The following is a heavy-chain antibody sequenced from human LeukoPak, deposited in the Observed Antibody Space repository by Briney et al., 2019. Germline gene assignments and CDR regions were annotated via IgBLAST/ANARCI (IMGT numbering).Heavy chain of an antibody. CDR1: GGSISSYY. D-gene: IGHD3-10*01. CDR3: ARTYDGSGSLYYYYYYMDV. Sequence: SETLSLTCTVSGGSISSYYWSWIRQPPGKGLEWIGYIYYSGSTNYNPSLKSRVTISVDTSKNQFSLKLSSVTAADTAVYYCARTYDGSGSLYYYYYYMDVWGKGTTVTVSS. CDR2: IYYSGST. V-gene: IGHV4-59*01. J-gene: IGHJ6*03.